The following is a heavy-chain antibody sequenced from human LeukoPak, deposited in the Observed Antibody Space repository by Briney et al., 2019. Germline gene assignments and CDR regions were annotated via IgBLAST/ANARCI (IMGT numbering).Heavy chain of an antibody. CDR1: GSMYNYY. CDR3: ARGTAWDYYYFMDV. V-gene: IGHV4-59*01. Sequence: SETLSLTCTVSGSMYNYYWSWIRQPPGKGLKWIGYIHYNGITNYNPSLKTRVTMSLDTSKNQFSLKLSSVTAADTAVYYCARGTAWDYYYFMDVWGKGTTVTVSS. CDR2: IHYNGIT. D-gene: IGHD5-18*01. J-gene: IGHJ6*03.